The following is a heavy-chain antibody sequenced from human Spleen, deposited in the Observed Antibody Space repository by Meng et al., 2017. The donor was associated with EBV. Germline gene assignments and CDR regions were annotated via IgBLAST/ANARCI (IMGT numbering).Heavy chain of an antibody. J-gene: IGHJ4*02. V-gene: IGHV3-23*04. D-gene: IGHD3-10*01. CDR3: AKERGGSLGFDY. CDR1: GFTVSRTY. CDR2: IRGSGGST. Sequence: EVGVGGSGGGLVQPGGYLRLSCAASGFTVSRTYMSWVRQAPGKGLEWVAAIRGSGGSTYYADSVKGRFTISRDNSKNTLYLQMNSLRAEDTAVYYCAKERGGSLGFDYWGQGTLVTVST.